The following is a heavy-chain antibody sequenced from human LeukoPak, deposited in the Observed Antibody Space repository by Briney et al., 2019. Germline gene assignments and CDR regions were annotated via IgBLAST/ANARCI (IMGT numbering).Heavy chain of an antibody. Sequence: SETLSLTCTVSGVSIRSYYWSWIRQPPGKGLEWIGYISYSGSTNNNPSLKSRVTISVDTSKNQFSLKLSSVTPADTAVYYCARDRVLAYGSGSYFAFDIWGQGTMVTVSS. CDR3: ARDRVLAYGSGSYFAFDI. D-gene: IGHD3-10*01. J-gene: IGHJ3*02. V-gene: IGHV4-59*01. CDR2: ISYSGST. CDR1: GVSIRSYY.